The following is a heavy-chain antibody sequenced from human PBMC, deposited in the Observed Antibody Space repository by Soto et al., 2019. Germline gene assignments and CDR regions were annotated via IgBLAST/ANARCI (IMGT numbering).Heavy chain of an antibody. J-gene: IGHJ5*02. V-gene: IGHV1-3*01. Sequence: GASVKVSCKASGYTFTSYAMHWVRQAPGQRLEWMGWINAGNGNTKYAQKFQGRVTIPRDTSATTAYMEASSLRPKPTAVYSCAKASGGFDPWGQGTLVTVSS. CDR3: AKASGGFDP. CDR2: INAGNGNT. CDR1: GYTFTSYA.